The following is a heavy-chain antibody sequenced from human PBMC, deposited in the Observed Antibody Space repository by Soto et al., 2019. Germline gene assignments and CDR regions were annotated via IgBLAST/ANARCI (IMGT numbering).Heavy chain of an antibody. CDR3: AKEGRIAALNYGMDV. J-gene: IGHJ6*02. D-gene: IGHD6-13*01. CDR1: GFTFSSYS. Sequence: GGSLRLSCAASGFTFSSYSMSWVRQAPWKGLEWVSAISGSGVSTYYADSVKGRFTISRDNSKNTLYLQMNSLRAEDAAVYYCAKEGRIAALNYGMDVWGQGTTVTVFS. V-gene: IGHV3-23*01. CDR2: ISGSGVST.